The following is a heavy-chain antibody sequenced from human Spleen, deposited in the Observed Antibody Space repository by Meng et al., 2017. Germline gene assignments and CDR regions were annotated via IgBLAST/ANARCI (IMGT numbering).Heavy chain of an antibody. Sequence: GESLKISCAASGFTFSNYWMHWVRQAPGKGLVWLSRLNSDGSDTSYADFLKGRFTISRDNAKNTLYLQMNSLRAEDTGVYYCARDLYAVRGVIITPDYGMDVWGQGTTVTVSS. CDR2: LNSDGSDT. D-gene: IGHD3-10*01. J-gene: IGHJ6*02. CDR1: GFTFSNYW. CDR3: ARDLYAVRGVIITPDYGMDV. V-gene: IGHV3-74*01.